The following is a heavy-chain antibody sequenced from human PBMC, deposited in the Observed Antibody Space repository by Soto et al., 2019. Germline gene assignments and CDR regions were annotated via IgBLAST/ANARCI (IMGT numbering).Heavy chain of an antibody. Sequence: GGSLRLSCAASGFTFSSYAMSWVRQAPGKGLEWVSAISGSGGSTYYADSVKGRFTISRDNSKNTLYLQMNSLRAEDTAVYYCAKDSKDPTFGGVIVQLDYWGQGTLVTVSS. CDR3: AKDSKDPTFGGVIVQLDY. J-gene: IGHJ4*02. CDR2: ISGSGGST. CDR1: GFTFSSYA. V-gene: IGHV3-23*01. D-gene: IGHD3-16*02.